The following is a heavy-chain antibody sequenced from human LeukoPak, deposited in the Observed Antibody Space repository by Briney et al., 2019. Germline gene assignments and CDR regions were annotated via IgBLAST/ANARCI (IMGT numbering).Heavy chain of an antibody. CDR1: GFTFSNAW. CDR3: STGGYYFDY. Sequence: GGSLRLSCVGSGFTFSNAWMNWVRQAPGKGLEWVGRIKSKANGETIEYAAPEKGRFTISRDDSKNTVYLQVNSLKTEDTAVYFCSTGGYYFDYWGQGILVTVSS. CDR2: IKSKANGETI. D-gene: IGHD3-16*01. V-gene: IGHV3-15*01. J-gene: IGHJ4*01.